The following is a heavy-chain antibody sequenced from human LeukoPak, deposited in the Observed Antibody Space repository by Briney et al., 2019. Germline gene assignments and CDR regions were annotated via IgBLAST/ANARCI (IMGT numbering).Heavy chain of an antibody. V-gene: IGHV3-23*01. CDR3: AKDHVLRFLEWLFDY. Sequence: PGGSLRLSCAASGFTFSSYAMSWVRQAPGKGLEWVSAISGSGGSTYYADSVKGRFTISGDNSKNTLYLQMNSLRAEDTAVYYCAKDHVLRFLEWLFDYWGQGTLVTVSS. D-gene: IGHD3-3*01. CDR1: GFTFSSYA. CDR2: ISGSGGST. J-gene: IGHJ4*02.